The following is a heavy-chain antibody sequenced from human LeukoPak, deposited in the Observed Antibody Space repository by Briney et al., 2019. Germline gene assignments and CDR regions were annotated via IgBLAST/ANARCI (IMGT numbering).Heavy chain of an antibody. CDR1: GGSFSGYY. CDR3: ARGRAIVVVVAANLPGIRKLGHKKYDC. V-gene: IGHV4-34*01. D-gene: IGHD2-15*01. J-gene: IGHJ4*02. Sequence: SETLSLTCAVYGGSFSGYYWSWIRQPPGKGLEWIGEINHSGSANYNPSLKSRVTISVDASKNQFSLKLSSVTAADTAVYYCARGRAIVVVVAANLPGIRKLGHKKYDCWGQGTLVTVSS. CDR2: INHSGSA.